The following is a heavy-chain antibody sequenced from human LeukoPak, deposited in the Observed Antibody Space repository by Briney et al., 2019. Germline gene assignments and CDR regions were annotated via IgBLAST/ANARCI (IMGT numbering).Heavy chain of an antibody. Sequence: GGSLRLSCAASGFSFSGYWMTWVRQAPGKGLEWVANIKEDGSEKYYADFVKGRFTISRDNAKNSLDLQMNSLRAEDTAVYYCATRGSTDYWGQGTLVTVSS. D-gene: IGHD2/OR15-2a*01. V-gene: IGHV3-7*03. CDR1: GFSFSGYW. CDR2: IKEDGSEK. CDR3: ATRGSTDY. J-gene: IGHJ4*02.